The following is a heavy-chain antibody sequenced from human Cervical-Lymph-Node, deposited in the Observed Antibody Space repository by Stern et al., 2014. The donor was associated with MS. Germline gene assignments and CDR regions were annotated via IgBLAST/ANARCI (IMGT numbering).Heavy chain of an antibody. CDR1: GFTFQTYS. D-gene: IGHD4-23*01. J-gene: IGHJ6*02. CDR3: ARGDTVGVGGFYSYYGMDV. CDR2: INGRSSLI. V-gene: IGHV3-48*01. Sequence: VQLVQSGGDLVQPGGSLRLSCAASGFTFQTYSMNWVRQAPGKGLEWVSYINGRSSLIYYADSVEGRFTISRDNVKNSLYLQMNGLRAEDTAIYYCARGDTVGVGGFYSYYGMDVWGQGTTVTVSS.